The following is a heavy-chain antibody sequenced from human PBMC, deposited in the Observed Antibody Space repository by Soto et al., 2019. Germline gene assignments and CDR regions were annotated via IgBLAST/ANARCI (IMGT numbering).Heavy chain of an antibody. V-gene: IGHV1-46*01. CDR3: ARDLGEFYHYYGMDV. J-gene: IGHJ6*02. D-gene: IGHD3-16*01. CDR2: INPSGGST. Sequence: ASVKVSCKASGYTFTSYYMHWVRQAPGQGLEWMGIINPSGGSTSYAQKFQGRVTMTRDTSTSTVYMELSSLRSEDTAVYYCARDLGEFYHYYGMDVWGQGTTVTVSS. CDR1: GYTFTSYY.